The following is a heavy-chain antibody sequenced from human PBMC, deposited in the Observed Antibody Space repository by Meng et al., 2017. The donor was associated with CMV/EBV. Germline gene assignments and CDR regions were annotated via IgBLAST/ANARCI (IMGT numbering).Heavy chain of an antibody. CDR1: GGSFSGYY. J-gene: IGHJ3*02. V-gene: IGHV4-34*01. CDR3: ARDPSNVLRFLEWLLLDAFDI. D-gene: IGHD3-3*01. Sequence: SETLSLTCAVYGGSFSGYYWSWIRQPPGKGLEWIGEINHSGSTNYNPSLKSRVTISVDTSKNQFSLKLSSVTAADTAVYYCARDPSNVLRFLEWLLLDAFDIWGQGTMVTVSS. CDR2: INHSGST.